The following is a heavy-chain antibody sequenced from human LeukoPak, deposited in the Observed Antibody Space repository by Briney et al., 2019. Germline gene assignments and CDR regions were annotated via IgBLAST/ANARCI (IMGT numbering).Heavy chain of an antibody. CDR1: GGTFSSYA. V-gene: IGHV1-69*13. D-gene: IGHD6-13*01. CDR2: IIPIFGTA. CDR3: ASQEAAADSLDY. Sequence: SVKVSCKASGGTFSSYAISWVRQAPGQGLEWMGGIIPIFGTANYAQKFQGRVTITADESTSTAYMELSSLRSEDTAVYYCASQEAAADSLDYWGQGTLLTVSS. J-gene: IGHJ4*02.